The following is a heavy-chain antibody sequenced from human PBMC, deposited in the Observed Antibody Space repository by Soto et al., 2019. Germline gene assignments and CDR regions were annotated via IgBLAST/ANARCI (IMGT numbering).Heavy chain of an antibody. D-gene: IGHD6-6*01. CDR3: ARERPDGARLDP. Sequence: PSETLSLTCSVAGGYLSSGYYYWSWLRQPPGKGLEWIGYIYYSGSTYYNPSLKSRVTISVDTSKNQFSLKLSSVTAADTAVYYCARERPDGARLDPWGQGTLVTVSS. J-gene: IGHJ5*02. V-gene: IGHV4-30-4*01. CDR1: GGYLSSGYYY. CDR2: IYYSGST.